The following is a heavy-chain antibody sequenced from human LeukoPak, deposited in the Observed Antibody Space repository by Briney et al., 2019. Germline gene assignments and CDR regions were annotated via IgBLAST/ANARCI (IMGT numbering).Heavy chain of an antibody. CDR2: IKQDGSEK. V-gene: IGHV3-7*04. D-gene: IGHD5-24*01. CDR1: GFTFSSYG. J-gene: IGHJ4*02. Sequence: GGSLRLSCAASGFTFSSYGMSWLRHAPGKGLEWVANIKQDGSEKYYVDSVRGRFTISRDNGKNSLYLQMNSLRAEDTAVYYCARDAYKLFDYWGQGTLVTVFS. CDR3: ARDAYKLFDY.